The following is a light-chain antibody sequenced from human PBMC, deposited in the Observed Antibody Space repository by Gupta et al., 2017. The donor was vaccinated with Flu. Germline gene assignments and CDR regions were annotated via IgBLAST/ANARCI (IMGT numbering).Light chain of an antibody. V-gene: IGKV1-33*01. CDR1: HDISTY. CDR3: QQYDNIPLS. Sequence: DIQMTQSPSSLSASVGDRVTITCRANHDISTYLNWYQQKPGKAPKLLIYDTSHLETGVPSRFSGSGSETDFTLTISSLQADDFATYFCQQYDNIPLSFGGGTRVEI. J-gene: IGKJ4*01. CDR2: DTS.